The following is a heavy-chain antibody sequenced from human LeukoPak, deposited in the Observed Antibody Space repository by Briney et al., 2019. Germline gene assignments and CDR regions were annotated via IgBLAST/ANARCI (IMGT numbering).Heavy chain of an antibody. CDR3: ARGWQLVD. CDR2: VHYSGTT. J-gene: IGHJ4*02. CDR1: SGSISSGDKY. V-gene: IGHV4-30-4*01. Sequence: SQTLSLTCTVSSGSISSGDKYWSWIRHPLGKGLEWIGNVHYSGTTSYNSSLTSRLRMSVDRYKNQCTLRLSSVTAADTAVYYCARGWQLVDWGQGTLVTVSS. D-gene: IGHD1-1*01.